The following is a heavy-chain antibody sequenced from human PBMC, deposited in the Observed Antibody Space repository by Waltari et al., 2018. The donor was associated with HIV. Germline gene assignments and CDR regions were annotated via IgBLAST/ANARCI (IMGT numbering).Heavy chain of an antibody. Sequence: QVQLVESGGGVVQPGTSLGLSCAASGFTFTKYGMHWVRQAPGLLLSSGTLIRDDGSNKYDADSVKGRFTISRDNSKNTLYLQMNSLRAEYTAVYYCARDVAPNSHTPSSSDVWGQGTLVTVSS. CDR2: IRDDGSNK. V-gene: IGHV3-33*01. CDR1: GFTFTKYG. D-gene: IGHD6-13*01. J-gene: IGHJ4*02. CDR3: ARDVAPNSHTPSSSDV.